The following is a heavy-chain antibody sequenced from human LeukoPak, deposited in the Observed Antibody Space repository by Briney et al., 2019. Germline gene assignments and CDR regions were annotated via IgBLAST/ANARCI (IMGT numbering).Heavy chain of an antibody. J-gene: IGHJ4*02. CDR1: GYKFTDDY. D-gene: IGHD3-16*01. CDR2: INPDSGFT. CDR3: APTAEAYTSWWKV. Sequence: GASVKVSCKASGYKFTDDYMHWVRQAPGQGLEFMGWINPDSGFTNYAQKFKGRVTMTRDTSISTAYLEVRSQTSDDTAVYYCAPTAEAYTSWWKVWGQGTLVTVSS. V-gene: IGHV1-2*02.